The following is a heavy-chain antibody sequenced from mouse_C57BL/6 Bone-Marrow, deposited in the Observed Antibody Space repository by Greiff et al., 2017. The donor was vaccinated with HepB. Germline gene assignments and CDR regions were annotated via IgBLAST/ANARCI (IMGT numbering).Heavy chain of an antibody. CDR2: IDPENGDT. CDR1: GFNIKDDY. CDR3: TTWDPYGSSAWFAY. Sequence: EVQLQQSGAELVRPGASVKLSCTASGFNIKDDYMHWVKQRPEQGLEWIGWIDPENGDTEYASKFQGKATITADTSSNTAYLQLSSLTSEDTAVYYCTTWDPYGSSAWFAYWGQGTLVTVSA. D-gene: IGHD1-1*01. V-gene: IGHV14-4*01. J-gene: IGHJ3*01.